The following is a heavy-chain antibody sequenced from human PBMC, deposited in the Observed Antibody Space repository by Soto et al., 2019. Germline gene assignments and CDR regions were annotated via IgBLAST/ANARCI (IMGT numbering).Heavy chain of an antibody. J-gene: IGHJ6*02. V-gene: IGHV4-59*01. CDR1: GASISRYY. Sequence: QVRLQESGPGLVKPSETLSLTCTVSGASISRYYCSWIRQSPGKGLEWIGYLYNTGSTIYNPSLKSRVTISVATSKNQFYLKMYSVTAADTAVYYCARARWRYCCVDCYPLDVWGQGTTVTVPS. CDR2: LYNTGST. CDR3: ARARWRYCCVDCYPLDV. D-gene: IGHD2-21*02.